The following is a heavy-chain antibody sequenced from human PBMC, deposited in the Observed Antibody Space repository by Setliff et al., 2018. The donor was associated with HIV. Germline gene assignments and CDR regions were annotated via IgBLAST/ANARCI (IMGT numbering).Heavy chain of an antibody. CDR2: IYPGDSDVTYRPPFYVGESDV. J-gene: IGHJ6*02. D-gene: IGHD2-15*01. Sequence: PGESLKISCQASGYIFTDYWIGWVRQMPGKGLECMGMIYPGDSDVTYRPPFYVGESDVTYSPSFQGQVTISVDKTLSTAYLQWSSLKASDTAIYYCARHWYCEGGICYSLLAKFYYGLDVWGLGTSVTVSS. V-gene: IGHV5-51*01. CDR1: GYIFTDYW. CDR3: ARHWYCEGGICYSLLAKFYYGLDV.